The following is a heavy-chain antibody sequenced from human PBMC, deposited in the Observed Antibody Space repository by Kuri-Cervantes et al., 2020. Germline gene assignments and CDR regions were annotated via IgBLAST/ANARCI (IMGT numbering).Heavy chain of an antibody. CDR3: ARGRSGSYGNYGMDV. CDR2: IYHSGST. J-gene: IGHJ6*02. CDR1: GGSISSGGYS. V-gene: IGHV4-30-2*01. Sequence: SETLSLTCAVSGGSISSGGYSWSWIRQPPGKGLEWIGYIYHSGSTYYNPSLKSRVTISVDRPKNQFSLKLSSVTAADTAVYYCARGRSGSYGNYGMDVWGQGTTVTVSS. D-gene: IGHD3-10*01.